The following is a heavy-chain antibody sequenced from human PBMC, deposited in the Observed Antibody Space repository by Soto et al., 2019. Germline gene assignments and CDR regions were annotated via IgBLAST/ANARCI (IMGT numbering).Heavy chain of an antibody. Sequence: SVKVSCKASGDSVSNDYLHWVRQAPGQGLEWMGGIIPIFGTANYAQKFQGRVTITADESTSTAYMELSSLRSEDTAVYYCAIRGYSYGLGYYYYGMDVWGQGTTVTVSS. CDR2: IIPIFGTA. D-gene: IGHD5-18*01. V-gene: IGHV1-69*13. J-gene: IGHJ6*02. CDR3: AIRGYSYGLGYYYYGMDV. CDR1: GDSVSNDY.